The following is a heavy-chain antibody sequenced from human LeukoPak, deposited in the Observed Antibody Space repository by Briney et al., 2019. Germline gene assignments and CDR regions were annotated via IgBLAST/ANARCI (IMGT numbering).Heavy chain of an antibody. V-gene: IGHV1-3*04. CDR2: MNIGNGNT. CDR3: ARTDRQYSGGTEDY. Sequence: GASVKVSCKASGYTFTSFAVHWVRQAPGQRPEWMGWMNIGNGNTKYSQNIQDRITFIRDTSANTVYMELSSLTSEDTAVYYCARTDRQYSGGTEDYWGQGTPVTVSS. D-gene: IGHD5-12*01. J-gene: IGHJ4*02. CDR1: GYTFTSFA.